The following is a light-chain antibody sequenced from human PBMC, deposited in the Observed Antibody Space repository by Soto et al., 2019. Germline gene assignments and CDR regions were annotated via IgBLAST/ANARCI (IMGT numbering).Light chain of an antibody. CDR3: LQYDRFPAT. Sequence: DIQMTQSPSSLSASVGGRVTITCRASQDINNFLAWFQQKPGKAPKPLIYSASSLQDGVPSRFSGSGSGTHFTLTISSLQPEDFATYFCLQYDRFPATFGGGTRVDIK. V-gene: IGKV1-16*01. CDR1: QDINNF. J-gene: IGKJ4*01. CDR2: SAS.